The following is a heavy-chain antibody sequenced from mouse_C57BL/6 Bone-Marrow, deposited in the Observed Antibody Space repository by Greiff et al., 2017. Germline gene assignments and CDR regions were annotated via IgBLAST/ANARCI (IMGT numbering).Heavy chain of an antibody. CDR3: ARSALPGSFAY. CDR1: GYTFTSYW. V-gene: IGHV1-52*01. CDR2: IDPSDSAT. J-gene: IGHJ3*01. Sequence: VQLQQPGAELVRPGSSVKLSCKASGYTFTSYWMHWVQQRPIQGLDWIGTIDPSDSATHYTQKFKDKATLTIDKSYSTAYMQLSSLTSEDSAVYYCARSALPGSFAYWGQGTLVTVSA.